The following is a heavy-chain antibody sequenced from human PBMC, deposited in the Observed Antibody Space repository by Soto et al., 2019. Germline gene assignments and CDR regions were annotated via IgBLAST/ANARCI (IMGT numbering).Heavy chain of an antibody. Sequence: PGGSLRLSCAASGFTFSSYGMHWVRQAPGKGLEWVAVIWYDGSNKYYADSVKGRFTISRDNSKNTLYLQMNSLRAEDTAVYYCAREVRITTMTGVFDSWGQGTLVTVSS. V-gene: IGHV3-33*01. CDR2: IWYDGSNK. CDR1: GFTFSSYG. D-gene: IGHD3-22*01. J-gene: IGHJ4*02. CDR3: AREVRITTMTGVFDS.